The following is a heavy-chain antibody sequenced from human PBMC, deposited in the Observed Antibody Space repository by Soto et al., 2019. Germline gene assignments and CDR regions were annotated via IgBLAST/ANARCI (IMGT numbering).Heavy chain of an antibody. Sequence: QVQLQESGPGLAKPSQTLSLTCTVSGGSISSDDYYWTWIRRSPGKGLEWIAYIYYTGSTYYNPSLKSRVTMSIDTSKSHFSLKLSSVTAADSAVYYCARDGGAYGIDYWGQGTLVTVSS. J-gene: IGHJ4*02. CDR3: ARDGGAYGIDY. D-gene: IGHD1-26*01. CDR1: GGSISSDDYY. CDR2: IYYTGST. V-gene: IGHV4-30-4*01.